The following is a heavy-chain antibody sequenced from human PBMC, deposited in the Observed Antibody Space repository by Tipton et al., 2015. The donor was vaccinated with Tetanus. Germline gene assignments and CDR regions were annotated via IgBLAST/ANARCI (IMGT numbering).Heavy chain of an antibody. J-gene: IGHJ2*01. CDR3: ARERIRLIGEVVFRFFDV. Sequence: TLSLTCTVSGGSVRSGDYSWNWIRQPPGKGLEWLAYVSYSGRTNSNYSLKSRITISQDTSKNQFSLRLTSVTAADTAVYYCARERIRLIGEVVFRFFDVWGRGTLVTVSS. CDR2: VSYSGRT. CDR1: GGSVRSGDYS. V-gene: IGHV4-61*08. D-gene: IGHD3-3*02.